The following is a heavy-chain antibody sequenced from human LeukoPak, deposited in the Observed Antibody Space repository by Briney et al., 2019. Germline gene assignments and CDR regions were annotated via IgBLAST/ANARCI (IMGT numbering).Heavy chain of an antibody. CDR2: IYRSGGT. CDR1: GGSISSGDYS. Sequence: PSQTLSLTCAVSGGSISSGDYSWSWIRQPPGKGLEWIGCIYRSGGTYYNPSLKSRVTISVDRPKNQFSLTLSSVTAADTAVYYCARARGGLLTSIWGQGTLVTVSS. CDR3: ARARGGLLTSI. D-gene: IGHD3-16*01. J-gene: IGHJ4*02. V-gene: IGHV4-30-2*01.